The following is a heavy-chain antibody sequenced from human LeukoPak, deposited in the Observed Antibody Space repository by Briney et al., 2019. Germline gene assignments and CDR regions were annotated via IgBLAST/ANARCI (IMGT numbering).Heavy chain of an antibody. CDR1: GGSISIYY. Sequence: SETLSLTCTVSGGSISIYYWSWIRQPPGKGLEWFGYIYYSGSTNYNPSLKSRVTISVDTSKNQFSLKLSSVTAADTAVYYCASMYYDFWSGSDYYGMDVWGQGTTVTVSS. V-gene: IGHV4-59*01. CDR3: ASMYYDFWSGSDYYGMDV. D-gene: IGHD3-3*01. CDR2: IYYSGST. J-gene: IGHJ6*02.